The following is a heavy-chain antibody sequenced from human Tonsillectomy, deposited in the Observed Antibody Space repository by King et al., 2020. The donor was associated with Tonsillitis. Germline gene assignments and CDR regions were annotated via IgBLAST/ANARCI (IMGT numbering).Heavy chain of an antibody. V-gene: IGHV3-30*18. J-gene: IGHJ6*03. CDR1: GFTFSSYG. CDR2: ISYDGSNK. D-gene: IGHD3-22*01. CDR3: AKDGDYYDSSGYYPANSYYYYMDV. Sequence: VQLVESGGGVVQPGRSLRLSCAASGFTFSSYGMHWVRQAPGKGLEWVAVISYDGSNKYSADSVKGRFTISRDNSKNTLYLQMNSLRAEDTAVYYCAKDGDYYDSSGYYPANSYYYYMDVWGTGTTVTVSS.